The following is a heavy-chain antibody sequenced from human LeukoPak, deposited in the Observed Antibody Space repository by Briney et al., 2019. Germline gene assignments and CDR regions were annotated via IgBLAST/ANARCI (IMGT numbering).Heavy chain of an antibody. CDR1: GFTFSDYY. V-gene: IGHV3-23*01. D-gene: IGHD2-8*01. CDR3: AKGKINHNGAFDI. Sequence: PGGSLRLSCAASGFTFSDYYMSWIRQAPGKGLEWVSGISGSVSGFGSPTRYADSVKGRLTISRDNSKKTLYLQMNSLRAEDTAVYYCAKGKINHNGAFDIWGQGTMVTVSS. J-gene: IGHJ3*02. CDR2: ISGSVSGFGSPT.